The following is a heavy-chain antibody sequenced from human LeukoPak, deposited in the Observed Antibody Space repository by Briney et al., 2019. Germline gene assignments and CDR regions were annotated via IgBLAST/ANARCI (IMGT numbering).Heavy chain of an antibody. CDR2: IIPIFGAA. D-gene: IGHD5-18*01. J-gene: IGHJ4*02. Sequence: GASVKVSCKAFGGTFSNYTISWVRQAPGQGLEWMGGIIPIFGAANFAQKFQGRVTITADESTSTAYMDLSSLKSEDTAVYYCVRDSHGDWIQLDYWGQGTLVTVST. V-gene: IGHV1-69*13. CDR1: GGTFSNYT. CDR3: VRDSHGDWIQLDY.